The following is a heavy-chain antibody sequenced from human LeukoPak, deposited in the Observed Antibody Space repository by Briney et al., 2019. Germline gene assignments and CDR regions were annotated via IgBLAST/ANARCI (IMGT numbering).Heavy chain of an antibody. CDR3: AKDYYDSSEGWFDP. CDR1: GGAIIPFY. V-gene: IGHV4-4*07. J-gene: IGHJ5*02. D-gene: IGHD3-22*01. Sequence: PSETLSLTCSASGGAIIPFYWNWIRQPAGKGLEWIGRIYSSGSTKYNPSLKSRVTMSVDTSKNQFSLKLSSVTAADTAVYYCAKDYYDSSEGWFDPWGQGTLVTVSS. CDR2: IYSSGST.